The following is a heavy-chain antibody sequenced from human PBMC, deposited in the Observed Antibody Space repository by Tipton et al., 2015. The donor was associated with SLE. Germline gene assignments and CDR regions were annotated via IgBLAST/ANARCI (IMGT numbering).Heavy chain of an antibody. J-gene: IGHJ5*01. V-gene: IGHV4-38-2*02. D-gene: IGHD2-2*03. Sequence: TLSLTCTVSLYSIGSGFYWDWVRQAPGKGLEWVATMHHNGSTYYNPSLRSRVAVSMDTSRNQFSLRLKSVTAADTAVYYCATGYFDFWGQGRLVTVSS. CDR3: ATGYFDF. CDR2: MHHNGST. CDR1: LYSIGSGFY.